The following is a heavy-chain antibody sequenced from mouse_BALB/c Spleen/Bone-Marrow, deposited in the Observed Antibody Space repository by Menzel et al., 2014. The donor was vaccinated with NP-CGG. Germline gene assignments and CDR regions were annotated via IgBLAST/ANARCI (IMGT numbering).Heavy chain of an antibody. D-gene: IGHD2-4*01. Sequence: EVMLVESGGGLVQPKGSLKLSCAASGFTFNIYAMNWVRQAPRKGLEWVARISSKSTNYTTCYADSVKDRFTISSDDSQSMLYLQMNSLKTEDTAIYYCVRLDYDYPMDYWGRGTSVTVSS. CDR3: VRLDYDYPMDY. CDR1: GFTFNIYA. J-gene: IGHJ4*01. CDR2: ISSKSTNYTT. V-gene: IGHV10-1*02.